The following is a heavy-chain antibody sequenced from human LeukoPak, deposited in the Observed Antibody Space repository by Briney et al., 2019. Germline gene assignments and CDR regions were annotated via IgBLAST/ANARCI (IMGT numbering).Heavy chain of an antibody. D-gene: IGHD3-16*01. CDR1: GFTYSSYA. Sequence: GGSLRLSCAASGFTYSSYAMSWVRQAPGKGLEWVSGILDSGYSTYYANSVKGRFTISRDNSNNTLYLQMNSLRAEDTAVYYCAKLGGHPLHNYYVGVWGKGTTVAVSS. CDR3: AKLGGHPLHNYYVGV. J-gene: IGHJ6*03. CDR2: ILDSGYST. V-gene: IGHV3-23*01.